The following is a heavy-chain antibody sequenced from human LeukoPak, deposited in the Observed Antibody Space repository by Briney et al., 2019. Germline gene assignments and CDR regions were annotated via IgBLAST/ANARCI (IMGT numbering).Heavy chain of an antibody. CDR3: ARDRVTIFGVVIMRHDAFDI. J-gene: IGHJ3*02. D-gene: IGHD3-3*01. Sequence: GGSLRLSCAASGFTFSSYSMNWVRQAPGKGLEWVSSISSSSSYIYYADSVKGRFTISRDNAKNSLYLQMNSLRAEDTAVYYCARDRVTIFGVVIMRHDAFDIWGQGTMVTVSS. CDR1: GFTFSSYS. V-gene: IGHV3-21*01. CDR2: ISSSSSYI.